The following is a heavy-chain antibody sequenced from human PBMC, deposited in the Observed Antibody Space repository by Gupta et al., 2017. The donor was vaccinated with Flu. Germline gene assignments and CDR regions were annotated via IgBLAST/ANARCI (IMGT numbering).Heavy chain of an antibody. V-gene: IGHV4-39*01. CDR2: VYYSGGT. CDR3: AKIVDYTMGHFDY. J-gene: IGHJ4*02. D-gene: IGHD4-4*01. Sequence: VRQPPGKGLELVGSVYYSGGTYYNPSLKSRVTISVDTSKNQFSLKLSSVTAADTAVYYWAKIVDYTMGHFDYWGQGTLVTVSS.